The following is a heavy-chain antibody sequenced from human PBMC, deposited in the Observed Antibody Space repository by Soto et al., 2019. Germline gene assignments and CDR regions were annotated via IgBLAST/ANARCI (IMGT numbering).Heavy chain of an antibody. CDR3: SMVLSNSFWSGTYYYYYMDV. D-gene: IGHD3-3*01. CDR1: GGSISSGDYY. CDR2: IYYSGST. J-gene: IGHJ6*03. V-gene: IGHV4-30-4*03. Sequence: SETLSLTCTVSGGSISSGDYYWSWIRQPPGKGLEWIGYIYYSGSTHYNPSLKSRVTISVDTSKNQFSLKLSSVTAADTAVYFCSMVLSNSFWSGTYYYYYMDVWGKGTTVTVSS.